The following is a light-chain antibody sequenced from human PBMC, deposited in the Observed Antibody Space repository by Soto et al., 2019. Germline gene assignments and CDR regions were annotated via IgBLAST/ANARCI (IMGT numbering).Light chain of an antibody. V-gene: IGKV2-30*01. CDR3: MQFTHWPWT. CDR1: QSFVYSNGHTY. Sequence: DEVLTQSPVSLPVTLGQPASISCRSSQSFVYSNGHTYLNWFQQRPGQSPRRLIYEVSDRDSGVPDRFRGSGSGTDFTLNISRVEAEDVGVYYCMQFTHWPWTFGQGTKVDI. J-gene: IGKJ1*01. CDR2: EVS.